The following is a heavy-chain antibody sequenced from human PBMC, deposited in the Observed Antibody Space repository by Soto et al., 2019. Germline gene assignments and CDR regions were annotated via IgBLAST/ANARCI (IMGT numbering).Heavy chain of an antibody. V-gene: IGHV3-74*01. CDR2: INSDGSST. D-gene: IGHD3-9*01. J-gene: IGHJ4*02. CDR3: ARVRATLTGYSD. Sequence: SLRLSCAASGFTFSSYWMHWVRQAPGKGLVWVSRINSDGSSTSYADSVKGRFTISRDNAKNTLYLQMNSLRAEDTAVYYCARVRATLTGYSDWGQGTLVTVSS. CDR1: GFTFSSYW.